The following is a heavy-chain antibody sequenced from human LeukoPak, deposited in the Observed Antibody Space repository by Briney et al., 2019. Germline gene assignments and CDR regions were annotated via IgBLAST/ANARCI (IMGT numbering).Heavy chain of an antibody. Sequence: GGSLRLSCAASGFTFTTYSMNWVRQAPGKGLEWVSAISGSGGSTYYADSVKGRFTISRDNSKNTLYLQMNSLRAEDTAVYYCAKEPPGGYYDFWSGFDYFDYWGQGTLVTVSS. CDR1: GFTFTTYS. CDR2: ISGSGGST. J-gene: IGHJ4*02. CDR3: AKEPPGGYYDFWSGFDYFDY. D-gene: IGHD3-3*01. V-gene: IGHV3-23*01.